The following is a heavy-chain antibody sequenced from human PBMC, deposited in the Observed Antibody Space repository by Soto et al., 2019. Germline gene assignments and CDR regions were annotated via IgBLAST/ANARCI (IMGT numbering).Heavy chain of an antibody. CDR2: INAGNGNT. Sequence: QVQLVQSGAEVKKPGASGKVSCKASGYTFTSYTVNWLRQAPGQRLEWMGCINAGNGNTKYSQNFQGRVTITRDTSATTAYMELSSLRSEDTAVYYCARDWGSYSGDDYFDYWGQGPLVTVSS. CDR3: ARDWGSYSGDDYFDY. V-gene: IGHV1-3*01. CDR1: GYTFTSYT. J-gene: IGHJ4*02. D-gene: IGHD5-12*01.